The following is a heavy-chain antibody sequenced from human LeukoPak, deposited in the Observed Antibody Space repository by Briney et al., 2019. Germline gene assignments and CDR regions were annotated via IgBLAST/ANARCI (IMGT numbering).Heavy chain of an antibody. V-gene: IGHV1-24*01. D-gene: IGHD3/OR15-3a*01. CDR1: GYTLTELS. CDR3: TTGVIFSYRRGYFDY. Sequence: ASVKVSCKVSGYTLTELSLHWVRQAPGKGLEWMGRFDPEDGETIYARKFQGRVTMTEDTSTDTAYMELSSLGSEDTAVYYCTTGVIFSYRRGYFDYWGQGTLVTVSA. CDR2: FDPEDGET. J-gene: IGHJ4*02.